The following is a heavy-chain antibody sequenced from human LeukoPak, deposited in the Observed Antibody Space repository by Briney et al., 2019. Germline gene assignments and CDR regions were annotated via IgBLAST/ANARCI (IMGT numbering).Heavy chain of an antibody. CDR3: ARDMSSRSWHAFDY. V-gene: IGHV3-48*01. Sequence: GGSLRLSCAASGFAFSTYSMDWVRQAPGKGLEWVSYITPSNTNIQYADSVKGRFTISRANAENSLYLQMNNLRVEDTAVYYCARDMSSRSWHAFDYWGQGILVTVSS. CDR2: ITPSNTNI. J-gene: IGHJ4*02. D-gene: IGHD6-13*01. CDR1: GFAFSTYS.